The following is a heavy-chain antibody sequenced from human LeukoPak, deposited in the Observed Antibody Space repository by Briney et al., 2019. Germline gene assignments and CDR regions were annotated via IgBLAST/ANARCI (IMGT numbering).Heavy chain of an antibody. J-gene: IGHJ4*02. CDR2: IYRGGST. CDR1: GFTVSSDY. CDR3: ARSSGRAVAEFDY. V-gene: IGHV3-53*01. D-gene: IGHD6-19*01. Sequence: GGSLRLSCAASGFTVSSDYMTWVRQAPGKGLEWVSVIYRGGSTYYADSVKGRFTISRDNAKNTLYLQMNSLRAEDTALYYCARSSGRAVAEFDYWGQGTLVTVSS.